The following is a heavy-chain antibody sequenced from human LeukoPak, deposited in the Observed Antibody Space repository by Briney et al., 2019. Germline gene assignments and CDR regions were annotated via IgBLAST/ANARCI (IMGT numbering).Heavy chain of an antibody. CDR3: ARAWYRSSSSCHLLPID. Sequence: PGGSLRLSCAASGFTFSTYGMHWVRQAPGKGPEWVAVIWYDGTNKYYADSVKGRFTISRDNSKNTLYLQMNSLRAEDTAVYYCARAWYRSSSSCHLLPIDWGQGTLVTVSS. CDR2: IWYDGTNK. D-gene: IGHD2-2*01. CDR1: GFTFSTYG. V-gene: IGHV3-33*01. J-gene: IGHJ4*02.